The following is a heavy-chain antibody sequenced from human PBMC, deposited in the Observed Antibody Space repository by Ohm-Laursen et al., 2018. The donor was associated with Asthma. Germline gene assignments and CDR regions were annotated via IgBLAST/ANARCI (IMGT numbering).Heavy chain of an antibody. J-gene: IGHJ4*02. CDR2: ISGNGGDV. CDR3: ARDWGASGWPFDY. Sequence: SLRLSCSASGFTFSTYRINWVRRAPGKGLEWVSSISGNGGDVFYADSVRGRFTISRDNAKNSLYLQMNGLSVDDTAVYYCARDWGASGWPFDYWGLGTQVTVSS. V-gene: IGHV3-21*01. CDR1: GFTFSTYR. D-gene: IGHD6-19*01.